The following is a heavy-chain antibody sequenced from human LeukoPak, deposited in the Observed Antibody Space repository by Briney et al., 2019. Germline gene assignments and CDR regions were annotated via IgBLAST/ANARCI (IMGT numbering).Heavy chain of an antibody. Sequence: SETLSLTCTVSGDSITDYYWSWIRQPPGKGLEWIGYIFYSGGTYYNPSLRSRVTISVDTSSNQFSLKVGSVAAADTAVYYCARARGYGDYFDSWDQGALVTVSS. J-gene: IGHJ4*02. V-gene: IGHV4-59*01. CDR3: ARARGYGDYFDS. D-gene: IGHD4-17*01. CDR2: IFYSGGT. CDR1: GDSITDYY.